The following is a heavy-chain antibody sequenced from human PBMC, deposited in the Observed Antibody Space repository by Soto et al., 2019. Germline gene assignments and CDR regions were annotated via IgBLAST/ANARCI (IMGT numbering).Heavy chain of an antibody. D-gene: IGHD1-7*01. Sequence: SETLSLTCTVSGGSISSYYWSWIRQPPGKGLEWIGYIYYSGSTNYNPSLKSRVTISVDTSKNQFSLKLSSVTAADTAVYYCAGGAGTTDWFDPWGQGTQVTVSS. CDR1: GGSISSYY. J-gene: IGHJ5*02. CDR2: IYYSGST. V-gene: IGHV4-59*01. CDR3: AGGAGTTDWFDP.